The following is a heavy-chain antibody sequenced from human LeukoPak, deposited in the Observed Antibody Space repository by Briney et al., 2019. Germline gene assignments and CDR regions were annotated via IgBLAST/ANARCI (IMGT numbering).Heavy chain of an antibody. CDR2: ISAYNGNT. J-gene: IGHJ5*02. V-gene: IGHV1-18*01. CDR1: GYTFTSYG. D-gene: IGHD1-26*01. Sequence: ASVKVSCKASGYTFTSYGISWVGQAPGQGLEWMGWISAYNGNTNYAQKLQGRVTMTTDTSTSTAYMELRSLRSDDTAVYYCARDLVGATRVWFDPWGQGTLVTVSS. CDR3: ARDLVGATRVWFDP.